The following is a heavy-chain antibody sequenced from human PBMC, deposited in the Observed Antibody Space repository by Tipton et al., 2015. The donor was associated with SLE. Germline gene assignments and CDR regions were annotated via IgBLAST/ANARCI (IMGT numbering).Heavy chain of an antibody. Sequence: QLVQSGAEVKKPGASVKVSFKASGYTFTSYDINWVRQATGQGLEWMGWMNPNSGNRGNTGYAQKFQGRVTMTRNTSINTAYMELNSLRSEDTAVYYCAKDVGHCTNGGCLRYAFDIWGPGTRVTVSS. CDR1: GYTFTSYD. J-gene: IGHJ3*02. V-gene: IGHV1-8*01. CDR3: AKDVGHCTNGGCLRYAFDI. D-gene: IGHD2-8*01. CDR2: MNPNSGNRGNT.